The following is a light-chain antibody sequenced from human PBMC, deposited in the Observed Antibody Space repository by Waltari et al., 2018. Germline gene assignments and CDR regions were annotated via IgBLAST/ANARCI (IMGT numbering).Light chain of an antibody. Sequence: QSALTQPASVSGSPGQSIAISCTGTTRDVGGYNYVSWYQQHPGKAPKLMIYDVTKRPSGVSNRFSGSKSGNTATLTISGLQAEDEADYYCSSFRSDHTYVFGSGTEVTV. CDR1: TRDVGGYNY. V-gene: IGLV2-14*01. J-gene: IGLJ1*01. CDR2: DVT. CDR3: SSFRSDHTYV.